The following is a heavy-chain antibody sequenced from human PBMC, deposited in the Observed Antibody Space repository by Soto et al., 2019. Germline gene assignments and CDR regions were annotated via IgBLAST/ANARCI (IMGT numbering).Heavy chain of an antibody. Sequence: GGSLRLSCAASGFTFSSYGMHWVRQAPGKGLEWVAVIWYDGSNKYYADSVKGRFTISRDNSKNTLYLQMNSLRAEDTAVYYCARDQREVRGVITGVLSYWGQGTLVTVSS. J-gene: IGHJ4*02. CDR1: GFTFSSYG. D-gene: IGHD3-10*01. V-gene: IGHV3-33*01. CDR3: ARDQREVRGVITGVLSY. CDR2: IWYDGSNK.